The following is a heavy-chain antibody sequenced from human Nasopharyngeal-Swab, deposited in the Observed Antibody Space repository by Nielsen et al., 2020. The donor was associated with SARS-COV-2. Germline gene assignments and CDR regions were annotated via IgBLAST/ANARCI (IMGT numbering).Heavy chain of an antibody. V-gene: IGHV7-4-1*02. CDR2: INTNTGNP. Sequence: WVRQAPGQGLEWMGWINTNTGNPTYAQGFTGWFVFSLDTSVSTAYLQISSLKAEDTAVYYCARGGVAGTGYGMDVWGQGTTVTVSS. CDR3: ARGGVAGTGYGMDV. J-gene: IGHJ6*02. D-gene: IGHD6-19*01.